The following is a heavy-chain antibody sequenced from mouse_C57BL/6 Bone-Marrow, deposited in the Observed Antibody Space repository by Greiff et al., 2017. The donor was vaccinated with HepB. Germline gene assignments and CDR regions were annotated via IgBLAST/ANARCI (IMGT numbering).Heavy chain of an antibody. V-gene: IGHV1-81*01. D-gene: IGHD1-1*01. CDR2: IYPRSGNT. Sequence: VQLQQSGAELARPGASVKLSCKASGYTFTSYGISWVKQRTGQGLEWIGEIYPRSGNTYYNEKFKGKATLTADKSSSTAYMELRSLTSEDSAVYFCARKAKFIRYAMDYWGQGNSVTVSS. J-gene: IGHJ4*01. CDR1: GYTFTSYG. CDR3: ARKAKFIRYAMDY.